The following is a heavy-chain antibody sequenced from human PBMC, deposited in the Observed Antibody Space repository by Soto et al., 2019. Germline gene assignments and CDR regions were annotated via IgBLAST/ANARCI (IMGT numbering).Heavy chain of an antibody. CDR3: ARAYSSSWSDAYYYYYGMDV. CDR2: IIPIFGTA. CDR1: GGTFRSYA. V-gene: IGHV1-69*13. Sequence: GASVKVSCKASGGTFRSYAISWVRQAPGQGLEWMGGIIPIFGTANYAQKFQGRVTITADESTSTAYMELSSLRSEDTAVYYCARAYSSSWSDAYYYYYGMDVWGQGTTVTVSS. D-gene: IGHD6-13*01. J-gene: IGHJ6*02.